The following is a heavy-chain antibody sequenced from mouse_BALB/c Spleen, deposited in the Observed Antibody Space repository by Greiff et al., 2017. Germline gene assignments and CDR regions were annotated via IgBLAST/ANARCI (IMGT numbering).Heavy chain of an antibody. CDR1: GYTFTDYE. Sequence: QVQLQQSGAELVRPGASVTLSCKASGYTFTDYEMHWVKQTPVHGLEWIGAIDPETGGTAYNQKFKGKATLTADKSSSTAYMELRSLTSEDSAVYYCARSKYGLGFAYWGQGTLVTVSA. CDR3: ARSKYGLGFAY. V-gene: IGHV1-15*01. J-gene: IGHJ3*01. D-gene: IGHD2-10*02. CDR2: IDPETGGT.